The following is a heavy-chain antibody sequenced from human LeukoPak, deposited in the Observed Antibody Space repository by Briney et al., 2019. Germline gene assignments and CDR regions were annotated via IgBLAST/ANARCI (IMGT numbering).Heavy chain of an antibody. Sequence: SVKVSCKASGGSFISYAISWVRQVPGQGLEYLGGGIPNFRRTQYSQKFEGRVTITTDETIASMELRSLTSEDTAVYYCARTGRYSNYDFSYHMDVWGKGTTVIVS. D-gene: IGHD4-11*01. CDR1: GGSFISYA. CDR2: GIPNFRRT. V-gene: IGHV1-69*05. J-gene: IGHJ6*03. CDR3: ARTGRYSNYDFSYHMDV.